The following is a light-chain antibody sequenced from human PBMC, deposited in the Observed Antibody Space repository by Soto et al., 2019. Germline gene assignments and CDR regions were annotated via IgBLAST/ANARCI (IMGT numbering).Light chain of an antibody. CDR1: LSVSVY. V-gene: IGKV3-11*01. CDR2: DAS. Sequence: VVLTQSPVTVSLSPGERATLSCRTSLSVSVYLDWYQQKPGQAPRLLISDASNRATGIPARFSGSGSGTDFTLTISSLEPEDFAVYYCHQRQYWPPITFGQGTRLEIK. CDR3: HQRQYWPPIT. J-gene: IGKJ5*01.